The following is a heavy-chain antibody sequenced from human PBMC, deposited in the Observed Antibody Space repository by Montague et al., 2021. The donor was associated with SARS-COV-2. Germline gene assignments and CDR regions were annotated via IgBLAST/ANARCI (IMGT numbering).Heavy chain of an antibody. CDR3: AALPSGNHHPPPGY. CDR1: GASISSSHW. Sequence: SETLSLTCAVSGASISSSHWWSWIRHPPGKRLEWMGEINHSGSTNYAPSLKSRVAISVDTSKKHLALKLSAVTAADTAVYYCAALPSGNHHPPPGYWGQGTLVTVSS. V-gene: IGHV4-4*02. J-gene: IGHJ4*02. CDR2: INHSGST. D-gene: IGHD1-14*01.